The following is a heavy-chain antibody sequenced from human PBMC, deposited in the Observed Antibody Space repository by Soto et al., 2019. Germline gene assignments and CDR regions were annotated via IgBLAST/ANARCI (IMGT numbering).Heavy chain of an antibody. CDR2: INHSGST. D-gene: IGHD4-17*01. CDR3: ARTTTVTNWFDP. J-gene: IGHJ5*02. CDR1: GGSFIGYY. Sequence: SETLSLTCAVYGGSFIGYYWSWIRQPPGKGLEWIGEINHSGSTNYNPSLKSRVTISVDTSKNQFSLKLSSVTATDTAVYHCARTTTVTNWFDPWGQGTLVTVSS. V-gene: IGHV4-34*01.